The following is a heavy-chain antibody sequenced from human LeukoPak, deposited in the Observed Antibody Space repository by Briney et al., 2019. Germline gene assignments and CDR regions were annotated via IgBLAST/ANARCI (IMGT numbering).Heavy chain of an antibody. CDR2: IYSGGST. Sequence: PGGSLRLSCAASGXTFSSYSMSWVRQAPGKGQEWVSLIYSGGSTYYADSVMGRSTISRDKSNNTLYLQMDSLRAEDTAVYYCATGGRSGVAFESWGQGTLVTVSS. CDR3: ATGGRSGVAFES. D-gene: IGHD2-15*01. J-gene: IGHJ4*02. V-gene: IGHV3-53*01. CDR1: GXTFSSYS.